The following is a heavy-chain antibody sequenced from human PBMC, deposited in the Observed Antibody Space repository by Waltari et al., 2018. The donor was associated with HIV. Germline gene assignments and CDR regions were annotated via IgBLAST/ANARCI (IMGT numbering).Heavy chain of an antibody. CDR3: ARMGQTDDILTGHHY. V-gene: IGHV4-39*01. J-gene: IGHJ4*02. CDR1: GGSTSSSRYS. D-gene: IGHD3-9*01. CDR2: IYYSGGT. Sequence: LHLQESGPALVKPSETLSLTCPVSGGSTSSSRYSWGWIRQPPETGLGWIGSIYYSGGTYYTPSLKSRVIISVDTSKNQFSVKLSSVTAADTAVYYCARMGQTDDILTGHHYWGQGTLVTVSS.